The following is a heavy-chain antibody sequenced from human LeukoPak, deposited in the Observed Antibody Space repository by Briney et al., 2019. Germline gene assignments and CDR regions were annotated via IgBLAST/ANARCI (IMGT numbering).Heavy chain of an antibody. CDR2: ISAYNGNT. Sequence: ASVKVSCKASGYTFTSYGISWVRQAPGQGLEWMGWISAYNGNTNYAQKFQGRVTITRNTSISTAYMELSSLRSEDTAVYYCAREYSEGVCGGDCSYYYYMDVWGKGTTVTVSS. CDR1: GYTFTSYG. V-gene: IGHV1-18*01. D-gene: IGHD2-21*02. J-gene: IGHJ6*03. CDR3: AREYSEGVCGGDCSYYYYMDV.